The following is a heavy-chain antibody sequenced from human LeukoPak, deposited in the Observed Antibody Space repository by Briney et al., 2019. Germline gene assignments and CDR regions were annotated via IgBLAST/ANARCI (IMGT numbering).Heavy chain of an antibody. V-gene: IGHV3-66*02. CDR2: IYSGGST. CDR3: ARELRGSQYYYDSSGYHTSDKHAFDI. D-gene: IGHD3-22*01. J-gene: IGHJ3*02. CDR1: GFTVSSNY. Sequence: PGGSLRLSCAASGFTVSSNYMSWVRQAPGKGLEWVSVIYSGGSTYYADSVKGRFTISRDNSKNTLYLQMNSLRAEDTAVYYCARELRGSQYYYDSSGYHTSDKHAFDIWGQGTMVTVSS.